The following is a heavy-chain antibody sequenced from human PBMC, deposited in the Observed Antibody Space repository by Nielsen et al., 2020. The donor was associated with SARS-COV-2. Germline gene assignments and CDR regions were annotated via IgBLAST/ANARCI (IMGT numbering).Heavy chain of an antibody. Sequence: LKISCAASGFTLSSYSMNWVRQAPGKGLEWVAAILHYGGNVYHADSVKGRFTISRDNSRNTLYLQMNTLRPEDTAVYSCARDAYGDLIYGMDVWGRGTTVTVSS. D-gene: IGHD4-17*01. CDR1: GFTLSSYS. V-gene: IGHV3-30*03. J-gene: IGHJ6*02. CDR3: ARDAYGDLIYGMDV. CDR2: ILHYGGNV.